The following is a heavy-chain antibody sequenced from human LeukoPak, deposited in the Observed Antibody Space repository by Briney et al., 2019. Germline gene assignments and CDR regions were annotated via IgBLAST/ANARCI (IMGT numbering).Heavy chain of an antibody. J-gene: IGHJ4*02. CDR1: GGSISSYY. D-gene: IGHD3-10*01. Sequence: SETLSPTCTVSGGSISSYYWSWIRQPPGKGLEWIGYIYYSGSTNYNPSLKSRVIISVDTSKNQFSLKLSSVTAADTAVYYCARGLWFGELLYDWGQGTLVTVSS. CDR3: ARGLWFGELLYD. V-gene: IGHV4-59*01. CDR2: IYYSGST.